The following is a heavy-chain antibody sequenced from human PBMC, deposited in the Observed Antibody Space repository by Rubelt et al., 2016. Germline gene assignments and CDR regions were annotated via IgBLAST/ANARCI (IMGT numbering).Heavy chain of an antibody. CDR2: IHPSGGST. D-gene: IGHD2-21*01. V-gene: IGHV1-46*01. CDR3: AREVMAISDY. Sequence: QVQLVQSGAEVKKPGASVKVSCKASGYTFTSYYMHWVRQDPGQGLEWMGIIHPSGGSTSYAQKFQGRVTMTRDTSTSTVYMELSSLRSDDTAVYYCAREVMAISDYWGQGTLVTVSS. J-gene: IGHJ4*02. CDR1: GYTFTSYY.